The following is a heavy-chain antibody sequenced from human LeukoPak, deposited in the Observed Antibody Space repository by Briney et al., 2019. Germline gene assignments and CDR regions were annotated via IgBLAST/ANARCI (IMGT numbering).Heavy chain of an antibody. D-gene: IGHD2-15*01. CDR3: ARDGVAATDNFDY. Sequence: PGGSLRLSCAASGFTFSSYEMKWVRQAPGKGLEGVSYISSSGSTIYYADSVKGRFTISRDNAKNSLYLQMNSLRAEDTAVYYCARDGVAATDNFDYWGQGTLVTVSS. V-gene: IGHV3-48*03. CDR2: ISSSGSTI. CDR1: GFTFSSYE. J-gene: IGHJ4*02.